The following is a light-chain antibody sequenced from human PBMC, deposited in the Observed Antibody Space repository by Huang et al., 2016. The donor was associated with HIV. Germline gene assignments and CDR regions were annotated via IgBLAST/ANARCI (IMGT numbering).Light chain of an antibody. CDR2: GAC. CDR3: QQSYNSWT. Sequence: DIQMTQSPSSLSASVGDRVTVTCRAIQSIVNYLNWYQQKPGKAPKLLIYGACSLQSGVPSMFSGSGSGTVFILSITSLQPEDFATYYCQQSYNSWTFGQGTKVDIK. J-gene: IGKJ1*01. V-gene: IGKV1-39*01. CDR1: QSIVNY.